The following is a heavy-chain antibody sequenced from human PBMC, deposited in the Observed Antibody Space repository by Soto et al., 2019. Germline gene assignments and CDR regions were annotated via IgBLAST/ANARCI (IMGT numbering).Heavy chain of an antibody. Sequence: SETLSLTCTVSGGSISSYYWSWIRQPPGKGLEWIGYIYYSGSTNYNPSLKSRVTISVDTSKNQFSLKLSSVTAADTAVYYCARHGTNIVVVPAAMQWFDPWGQGTLVTVSS. D-gene: IGHD2-2*01. CDR3: ARHGTNIVVVPAAMQWFDP. V-gene: IGHV4-59*08. J-gene: IGHJ5*02. CDR2: IYYSGST. CDR1: GGSISSYY.